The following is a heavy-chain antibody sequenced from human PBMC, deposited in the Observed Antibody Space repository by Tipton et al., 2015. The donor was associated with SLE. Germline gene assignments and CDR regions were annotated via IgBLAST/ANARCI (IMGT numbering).Heavy chain of an antibody. CDR1: GFTFSSYE. CDR2: ISSSGSTI. V-gene: IGHV3-48*03. D-gene: IGHD6-19*01. J-gene: IGHJ4*02. Sequence: SLRLSCAASGFTFSSYEMNWVRQAPGKGLEWVSYISSSGSTIYYADSVKGRFTISRDNAKNSQYLQMNSLRAEDTAVYYCARDSTSYSSGFDYWGQGTLVTVSS. CDR3: ARDSTSYSSGFDY.